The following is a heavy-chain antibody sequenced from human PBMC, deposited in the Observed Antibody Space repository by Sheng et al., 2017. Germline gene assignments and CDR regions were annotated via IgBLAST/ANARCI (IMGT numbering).Heavy chain of an antibody. Sequence: QVQLVQSGAEVKKPGSSVKVSCKASGGTFSSYAISWVRQAPGQGLEWMGGIIPIFGTANYAQKFQGRVTITTDESTSTAYMELSSLRSEDTAVYYCARGVSYYGSGSYSSLDYWGQGTLVTVSS. CDR1: GGTFSSYA. CDR2: IIPIFGTA. J-gene: IGHJ4*02. CDR3: ARGVSYYGSGSYSSLDY. V-gene: IGHV1-69*05. D-gene: IGHD3-10*01.